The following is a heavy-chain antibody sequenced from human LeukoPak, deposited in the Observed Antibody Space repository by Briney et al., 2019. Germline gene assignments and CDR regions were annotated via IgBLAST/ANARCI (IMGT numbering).Heavy chain of an antibody. CDR2: INTDGSST. CDR1: GFTFSSYW. Sequence: PGGSLRLSCAASGFTFSSYWMHWVRQAPGKGLVWVSRINTDGSSTSYADSVKGRFTISRDNAKNTLYLQMNSLRAEDTAVYYCARGAYCGGDCYCDYWGQGTLVTVSS. J-gene: IGHJ4*02. V-gene: IGHV3-74*01. CDR3: ARGAYCGGDCYCDY. D-gene: IGHD2-21*01.